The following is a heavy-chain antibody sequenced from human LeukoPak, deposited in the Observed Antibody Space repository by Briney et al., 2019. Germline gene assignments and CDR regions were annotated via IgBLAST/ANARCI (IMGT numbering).Heavy chain of an antibody. D-gene: IGHD4-17*01. Sequence: GGSLRLSCAASGFTFSSYAMHWVRQAPGKGLEWVAVISYDGSNKYYADSVKGRFTISRDNSKNTLYLQMNSLRAEDTAVYYCAKTMTTVTTGSGNGMDVWGQGTTVTVSS. CDR3: AKTMTTVTTGSGNGMDV. CDR2: ISYDGSNK. J-gene: IGHJ6*02. V-gene: IGHV3-30-3*02. CDR1: GFTFSSYA.